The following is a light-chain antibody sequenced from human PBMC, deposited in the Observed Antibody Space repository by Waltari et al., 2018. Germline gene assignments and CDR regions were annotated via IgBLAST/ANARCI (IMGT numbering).Light chain of an antibody. V-gene: IGKV3-20*01. J-gene: IGKJ4*01. CDR3: QHYGTSPQV. Sequence: SLSPGDRAPLSCRASQSITSNYLAWYQQRPGQAPRLLISGASSRASGIPDRFSGSGSGTDFTLTISRLEPEDFAVYYCQHYGTSPQVFGGGTKVEIK. CDR2: GAS. CDR1: QSITSNY.